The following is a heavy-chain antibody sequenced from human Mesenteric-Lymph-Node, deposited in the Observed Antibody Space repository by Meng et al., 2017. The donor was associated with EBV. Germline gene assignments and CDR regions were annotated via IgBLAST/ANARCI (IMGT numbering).Heavy chain of an antibody. CDR2: INRVGST. CDR1: GGSFGGYF. D-gene: IGHD3-10*01. J-gene: IGHJ4*02. Sequence: QGQLQQWGAGLLPPSETLSLTCGVSGGSFGGYFWSWIRQPPGKGLEWIGEINRVGSTNYNPSLKSRLTMSVDTSKNHFSLKLTSVTAADTAVYYCVRCGAVTLVQGGPDHWGQGTLVTVSS. CDR3: VRCGAVTLVQGGPDH. V-gene: IGHV4-34*01.